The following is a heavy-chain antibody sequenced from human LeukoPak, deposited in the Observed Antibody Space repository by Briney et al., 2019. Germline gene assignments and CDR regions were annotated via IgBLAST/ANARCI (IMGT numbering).Heavy chain of an antibody. CDR2: IIPILGIA. CDR1: GGTFSSYA. D-gene: IGHD2-15*01. CDR3: ARDLYCSGGSCYSSVGLDV. V-gene: IGHV1-69*04. J-gene: IGHJ6*02. Sequence: GASVKVSCKASGGTFSSYAISWVRQAPGQGLEWMGRIIPILGIANYAQKFQGRVTITADKSTSTAYMELSSLRSEDTAVYYCARDLYCSGGSCYSSVGLDVWGQGTTVTVSS.